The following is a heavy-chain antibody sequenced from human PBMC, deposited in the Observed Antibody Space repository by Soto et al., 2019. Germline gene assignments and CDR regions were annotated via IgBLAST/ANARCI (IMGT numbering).Heavy chain of an antibody. V-gene: IGHV4-31*03. CDR2: IYYSGSS. CDR1: GGSINSGNYF. Sequence: TLSLTCTVSGGSINSGNYFWTWIRQHPGKGLEWIGYIYYSGSSFYNPSLKSRLTISVDTSKNQFSLKLNSVTAAGTAVYYCARDSSPSSYYHGLDVWGQGTTVTVS. J-gene: IGHJ6*02. CDR3: ARDSSPSSYYHGLDV. D-gene: IGHD2-2*01.